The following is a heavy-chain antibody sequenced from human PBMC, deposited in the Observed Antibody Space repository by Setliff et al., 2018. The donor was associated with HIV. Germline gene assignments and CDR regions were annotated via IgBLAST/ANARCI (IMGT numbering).Heavy chain of an antibody. J-gene: IGHJ5*01. D-gene: IGHD3-22*01. CDR1: GGTFSGYG. V-gene: IGHV1-69*06. CDR3: ARAGGYYYDSSGYFWLDS. Sequence: GASVKVSCKASGGTFSGYGINWVRQAPGQGLQWMGRIIPVLGTTHYAQTFQGRVTITVDKSTNTAYMDLSSLKSEDTAVYYCARAGGYYYDSSGYFWLDSWGQGTLVTVSS. CDR2: IIPVLGTT.